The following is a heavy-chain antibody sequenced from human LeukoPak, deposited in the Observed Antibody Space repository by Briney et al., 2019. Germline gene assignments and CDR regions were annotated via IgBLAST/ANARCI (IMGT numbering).Heavy chain of an antibody. V-gene: IGHV1-46*01. Sequence: ASVTLSHMPSVYTGPHCGLHYVRQPPGQGLEWMGIIIPSGGSTTYAQKFQGRVTITSDTSTNTVYMELRSLRFQRTAVYNCARALSGGSNYWGQGTLVTVSS. CDR1: VYTGPHCG. J-gene: IGHJ4*02. CDR3: ARALSGGSNY. CDR2: IIPSGGST. D-gene: IGHD2-15*01.